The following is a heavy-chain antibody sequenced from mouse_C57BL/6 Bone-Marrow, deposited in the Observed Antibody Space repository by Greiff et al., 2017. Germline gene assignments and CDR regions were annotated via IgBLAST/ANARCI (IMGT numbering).Heavy chain of an antibody. CDR3: SRQVTTVLATKYFDV. CDR1: GFTFSSYT. D-gene: IGHD1-1*01. V-gene: IGHV5-9*01. J-gene: IGHJ1*03. CDR2: ISGGGGNT. Sequence: EVKLVESGGGLVKPGGSLKLSCAASGFTFSSYTMSWVRQTPEKMLQWVAAISGGGGNTYYPDSVKGRFTISRDNDKNILYLQVSSLRSEDTALYYCSRQVTTVLATKYFDVWGTGTTVTASS.